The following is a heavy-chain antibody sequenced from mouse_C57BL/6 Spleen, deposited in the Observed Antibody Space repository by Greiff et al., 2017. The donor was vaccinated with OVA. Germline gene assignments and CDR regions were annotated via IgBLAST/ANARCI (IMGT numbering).Heavy chain of an antibody. CDR2: IYPSDSET. CDR3: ARDGRGRGYFEV. V-gene: IGHV1-61*01. J-gene: IGHJ1*03. Sequence: QVQLQQPGAELVRPGSSVKLSCKASGYTFTSYWMDWVKQRPGQGLEWIGNIYPSDSETHYNQTFKDKATLTVDKSSSTAYMQLSSLTSEDSAVYYWARDGRGRGYFEVGAQGPRSPSPQ. D-gene: IGHD3-3*01. CDR1: GYTFTSYW.